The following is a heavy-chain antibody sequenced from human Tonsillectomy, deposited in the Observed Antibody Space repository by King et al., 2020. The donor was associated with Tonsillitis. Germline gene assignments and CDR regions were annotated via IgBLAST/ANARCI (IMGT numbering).Heavy chain of an antibody. CDR1: GFTFSGYA. CDR3: AKDLSLGIVDY. J-gene: IGHJ4*02. Sequence: VQLVESGGGLVQPGGSLRLSCAASGFTFSGYAMSWVRQAPGKGLEWVSFTSPGGHSTYYADSVKGRFTISRDDAKNTLYLQMNSLRDEDTAIYYCAKDLSLGIVDYWGQGTLDTVSS. CDR2: TSPGGHST. D-gene: IGHD7-27*01. V-gene: IGHV3-23*04.